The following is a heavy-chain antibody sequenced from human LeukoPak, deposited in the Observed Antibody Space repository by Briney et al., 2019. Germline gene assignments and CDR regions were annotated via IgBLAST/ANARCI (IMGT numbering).Heavy chain of an antibody. CDR3: ARRGPGYDFWSGYYSASVESPLELYYYMDV. V-gene: IGHV5-51*01. CDR2: IYPGDSDT. Sequence: PGESLKISCKGSGYSFTSFWIGWVRQMPGKGLEWMGIIYPGDSDTRYSPSFQGQVTISADKSISTAYLQWSSLKVSDTAMYYCARRGPGYDFWSGYYSASVESPLELYYYMDVWGKGTTVTVSS. D-gene: IGHD3-3*01. J-gene: IGHJ6*03. CDR1: GYSFTSFW.